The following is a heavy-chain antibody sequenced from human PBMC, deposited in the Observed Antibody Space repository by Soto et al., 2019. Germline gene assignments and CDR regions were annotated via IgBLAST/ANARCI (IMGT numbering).Heavy chain of an antibody. D-gene: IGHD1-26*01. CDR2: IYYSGST. J-gene: IGHJ4*02. V-gene: IGHV4-59*08. Sequence: PSETLSLTCAVYGGSFSGYYWSWIRQPPGKGLEWIGYIYYSGSTNCNPSLKSRVTISVDTSKNQFSLKLSSVTAADTAVYYCARRYGSAIDYWGQGTLVTVSS. CDR1: GGSFSGYY. CDR3: ARRYGSAIDY.